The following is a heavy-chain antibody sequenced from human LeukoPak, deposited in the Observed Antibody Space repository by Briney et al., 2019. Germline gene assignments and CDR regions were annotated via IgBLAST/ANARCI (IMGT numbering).Heavy chain of an antibody. Sequence: SGPTLVNPTQTLTLTCTFSGFSLSTSGVGVGWIRQPPGKALEWLALIYWDDDKRYSPSLKSRLTITKDTSKNQVVLTMTNLDPVDTATYFCAHIGYNYAPFEFWGQGTLVTVSS. J-gene: IGHJ4*02. CDR3: AHIGYNYAPFEF. V-gene: IGHV2-5*02. CDR2: IYWDDDK. D-gene: IGHD5-12*01. CDR1: GFSLSTSGVG.